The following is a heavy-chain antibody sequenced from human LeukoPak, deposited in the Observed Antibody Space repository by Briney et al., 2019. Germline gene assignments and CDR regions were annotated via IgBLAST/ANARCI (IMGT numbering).Heavy chain of an antibody. CDR2: IYYSGST. CDR1: GGSISSSSYY. D-gene: IGHD4-23*01. J-gene: IGHJ3*02. Sequence: SETLSLTCTVSGGSISSSSYYWGWIRQPPGKGLGWIGSIYYSGSTYYNPSLKSRVTISVDTSKNQFSLKLSSVTAADTAVYYCARVTQAFDIWGQGTMVTVSS. V-gene: IGHV4-39*07. CDR3: ARVTQAFDI.